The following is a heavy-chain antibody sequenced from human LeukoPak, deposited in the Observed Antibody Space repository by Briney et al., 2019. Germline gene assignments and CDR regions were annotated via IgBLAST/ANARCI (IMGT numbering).Heavy chain of an antibody. D-gene: IGHD4-17*01. J-gene: IGHJ4*02. Sequence: QPGGSLRLSCAASGFTLSSYGMHWVRRAPGKGLECLAFIRYDGSNKYYADSVKGRFTISRDNSKNTLYLQMNSLRAEDTAVYYCAKDHATVTKVTGGYFDYWGQGTLVTVSS. CDR2: IRYDGSNK. V-gene: IGHV3-30*02. CDR1: GFTLSSYG. CDR3: AKDHATVTKVTGGYFDY.